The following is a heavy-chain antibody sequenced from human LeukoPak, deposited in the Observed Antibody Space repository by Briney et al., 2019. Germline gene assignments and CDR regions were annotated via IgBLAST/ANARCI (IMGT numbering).Heavy chain of an antibody. J-gene: IGHJ3*02. CDR3: ATVSPLAGAFDI. CDR1: GGSISSYY. CDR2: IYYSGST. V-gene: IGHV4-59*12. Sequence: SETLSLTCTVSGGSISSYYWSWIRQPPGKGLEWIGYIYYSGSTNYNPSLKSRVTISVDTSKNQFSLKLSSVTAADTAVYYCATVSPLAGAFDIWGQGTMVTVSS.